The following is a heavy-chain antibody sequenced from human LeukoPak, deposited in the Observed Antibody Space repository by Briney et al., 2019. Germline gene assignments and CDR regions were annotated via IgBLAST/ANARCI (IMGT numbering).Heavy chain of an antibody. D-gene: IGHD3-3*01. CDR3: ARLRNYDFWSGYYGNWFDP. CDR1: GYRFTSYW. CDR2: IYPGDSDT. Sequence: GASLKISCKGSGYRFTSYWIGWVRQMPGKGLEWMGIIYPGDSDTRYSPSFQGQVTISADKSISTAYLQWSSLKASDTAMYYCARLRNYDFWSGYYGNWFDPWGQGTLVTVSS. J-gene: IGHJ5*02. V-gene: IGHV5-51*01.